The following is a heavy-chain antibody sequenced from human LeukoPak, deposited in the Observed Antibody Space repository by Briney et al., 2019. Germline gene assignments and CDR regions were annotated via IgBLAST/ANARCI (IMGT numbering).Heavy chain of an antibody. V-gene: IGHV3-21*04. CDR3: ARDGREFDFWSGYYTPFDY. CDR2: ISSSSSYI. J-gene: IGHJ4*02. CDR1: GFTFSSYS. D-gene: IGHD3-3*01. Sequence: GGSLRLSCAASGFTFSSYSMNWVRQAPGKGLEWVSSISSSSSYIYYADSVKGRFTISRDNAKNSLYLQMNSLRAADTAVYYCARDGREFDFWSGYYTPFDYWGQGTLVTVSS.